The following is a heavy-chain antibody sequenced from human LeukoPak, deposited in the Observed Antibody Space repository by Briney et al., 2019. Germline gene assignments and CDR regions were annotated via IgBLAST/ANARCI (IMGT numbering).Heavy chain of an antibody. CDR1: GFSFSSYS. D-gene: IGHD4-17*01. J-gene: IGHJ4*02. Sequence: GGSLRLSCAASGFSFSSYSMNWVRQAPGKGLQWVSSISSSSSYTYYADSVKGRFTISRDNAKNSLYLQMNSLRAGDTAVYYCASCYDYGASDYWGQGTLVTVSS. CDR3: ASCYDYGASDY. V-gene: IGHV3-21*01. CDR2: ISSSSSYT.